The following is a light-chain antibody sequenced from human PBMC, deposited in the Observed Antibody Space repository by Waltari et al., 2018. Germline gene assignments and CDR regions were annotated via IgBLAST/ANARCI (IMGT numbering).Light chain of an antibody. CDR2: NTN. V-gene: IGLV1-44*01. J-gene: IGLJ2*01. Sequence: QSVLTQPPSASGTPGQRGSISCSGSTPNTGSNAVSWYQHPPGAAPRPLIYNTNQRPSGGPGRFSGSKSGTSASLAISGLQSEDECDYYCAAWDDNLNGPVFGGGTKLTVL. CDR3: AAWDDNLNGPV. CDR1: TPNTGSNA.